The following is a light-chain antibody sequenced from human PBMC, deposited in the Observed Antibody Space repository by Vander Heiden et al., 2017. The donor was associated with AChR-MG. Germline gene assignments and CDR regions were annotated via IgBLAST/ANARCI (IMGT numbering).Light chain of an antibody. CDR1: QAISSY. CDR3: QQINTYPLT. CDR2: AAS. J-gene: IGKJ4*01. Sequence: IQSPQSPSSLSASVRGRDTITCRASQAISSYLTWYQQKPGEAPKLLIYAASTLQSGVPSRFSGSGSGTDFTLTISSLQPEDFANYYCQQINTYPLTFGPGTKVEIK. V-gene: IGKV1-9*01.